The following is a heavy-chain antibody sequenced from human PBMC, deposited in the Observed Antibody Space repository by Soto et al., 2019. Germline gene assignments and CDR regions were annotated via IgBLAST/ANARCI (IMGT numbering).Heavy chain of an antibody. D-gene: IGHD4-17*01. CDR1: GYTFTSYA. V-gene: IGHV1-3*01. J-gene: IGHJ6*02. Sequence: ASVKVSCKASGYTFTSYAMHWVRQAPGQRLEWMGWISAGNGNTKYSQKFQGRVTITRDTSASTAYMELSSLRSEDTAVYYCARTVGYYYGMDVWGQGTTVTVSS. CDR3: ARTVGYYYGMDV. CDR2: ISAGNGNT.